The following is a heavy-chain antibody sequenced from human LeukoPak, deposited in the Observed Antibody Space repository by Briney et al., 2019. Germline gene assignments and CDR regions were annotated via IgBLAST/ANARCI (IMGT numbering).Heavy chain of an antibody. CDR2: ISSGSSSR. Sequence: GGSLRLSCAASGFTFNTFDMTWVRQAPGKGLEWVSYISSGSSSRYYADSVKGRFTISRDNAKNSLYLQMNSLRAEDTAVYFCVRLRYYAVDVWGQGTTVIVPS. V-gene: IGHV3-48*01. CDR1: GFTFNTFD. CDR3: VRLRYYAVDV. J-gene: IGHJ6*02.